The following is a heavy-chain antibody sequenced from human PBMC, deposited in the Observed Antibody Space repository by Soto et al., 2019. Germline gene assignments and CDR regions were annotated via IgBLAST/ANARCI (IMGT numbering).Heavy chain of an antibody. CDR1: GYTFTNHA. CDR2: INAGKGDT. V-gene: IGHV1-2*04. Sequence: ASVKVSCKASGYTFTNHAIHWVRQAPGQGLEWMGWINAGKGDTKYAQKFQGWVTMTRDTSISTAYMELSRLRSDDTAVYYCARGHEFGGNSDAFDIWGQGTMVTVSS. J-gene: IGHJ3*02. CDR3: ARGHEFGGNSDAFDI. D-gene: IGHD2-21*02.